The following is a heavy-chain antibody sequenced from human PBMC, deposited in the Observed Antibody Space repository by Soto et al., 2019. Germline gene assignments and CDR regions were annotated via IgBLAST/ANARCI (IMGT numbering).Heavy chain of an antibody. V-gene: IGHV1-18*01. CDR1: GYTFTSYA. Sequence: ASVKASCKASGYTFTSYAISWVRQAPGQGLEWMGWISAYNGNTNYAQKLQGRVTMTTDTSTSTAYMELRSLRSDDTAVYYCARDCGYDSTTGTRLRWFDPWGQGTLVPGSS. CDR2: ISAYNGNT. CDR3: ARDCGYDSTTGTRLRWFDP. J-gene: IGHJ5*02. D-gene: IGHD5-12*01.